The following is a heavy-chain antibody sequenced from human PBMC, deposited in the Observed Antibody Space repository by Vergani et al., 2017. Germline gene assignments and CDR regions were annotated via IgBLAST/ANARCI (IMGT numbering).Heavy chain of an antibody. Sequence: EVQLVESGGGLVQPGGSLRLSCAASGFTFSSYAMSWVRQAPGKGLEWVSAIGGSGDSTHYADSVKGRFTISRDNSKNTLYVQMNSLRAEDTAAYYCARKGPYSGSYYFDYWGQGTLVSVSS. V-gene: IGHV3-23*04. CDR2: IGGSGDST. J-gene: IGHJ4*02. D-gene: IGHD1-26*01. CDR1: GFTFSSYA. CDR3: ARKGPYSGSYYFDY.